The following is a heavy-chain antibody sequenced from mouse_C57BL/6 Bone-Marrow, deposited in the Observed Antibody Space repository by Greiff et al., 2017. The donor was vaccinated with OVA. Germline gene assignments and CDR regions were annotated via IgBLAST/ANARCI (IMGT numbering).Heavy chain of an antibody. V-gene: IGHV1-26*01. Sequence: VQLQQSGPELVKPGASVKISCKASGYTFTDYYMNWVKQSHGKSLEWIGDINPNNGGTSYNQKFKGKATLTVDKSSSTAYMELRSLTSEDSAVYYCARGGYYGSSYFYFDYWGQGTTLTVSS. CDR2: INPNNGGT. CDR1: GYTFTDYY. D-gene: IGHD1-1*01. J-gene: IGHJ2*01. CDR3: ARGGYYGSSYFYFDY.